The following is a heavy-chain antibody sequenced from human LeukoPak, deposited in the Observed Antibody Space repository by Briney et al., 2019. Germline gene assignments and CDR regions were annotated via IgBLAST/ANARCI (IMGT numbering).Heavy chain of an antibody. CDR3: ARGGYDILTGYKN. Sequence: GGSLRLSCAASGFTFSSYAMHWVRQAPGKGLEYVSAISSNGGSTYYANSVKGRFTISRDNSKNTLYLQMDSLRAEDMAVYYCARGGYDILTGYKNWGQGTPVTVSS. V-gene: IGHV3-64*01. D-gene: IGHD3-9*01. CDR1: GFTFSSYA. CDR2: ISSNGGST. J-gene: IGHJ4*02.